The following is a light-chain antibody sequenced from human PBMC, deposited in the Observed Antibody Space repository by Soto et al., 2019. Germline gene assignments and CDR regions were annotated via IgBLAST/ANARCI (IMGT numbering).Light chain of an antibody. J-gene: IGLJ2*01. Sequence: QSALTQPASVSGSPGQSITISCTGTSSDVGNYNLVSWYQQYPGKAPKLMIYEGGKRPSGVSNRFSGSKSGNTASLTISGLQAEDEADYYCCSFALRSTLIFDGGTKLTVL. V-gene: IGLV2-23*01. CDR2: EGG. CDR3: CSFALRSTLI. CDR1: SSDVGNYNL.